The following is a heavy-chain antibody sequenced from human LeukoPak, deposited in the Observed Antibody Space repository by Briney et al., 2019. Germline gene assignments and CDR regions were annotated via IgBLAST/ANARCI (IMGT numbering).Heavy chain of an antibody. CDR2: IYSGGST. J-gene: IGHJ4*02. D-gene: IGHD2-2*01. Sequence: GGSLRLSCAASGFTFSDYYMSWVRQAPGKGLEWVSVIYSGGSTYYADSVKGRFTISRDNSKNTLYLQMNSLRAEDTAVYYCASSRQLTFDYWGQGTLVTVSS. CDR3: ASSRQLTFDY. CDR1: GFTFSDYY. V-gene: IGHV3-66*01.